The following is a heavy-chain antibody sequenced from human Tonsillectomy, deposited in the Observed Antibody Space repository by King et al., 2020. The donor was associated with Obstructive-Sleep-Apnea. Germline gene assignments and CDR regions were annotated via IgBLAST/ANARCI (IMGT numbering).Heavy chain of an antibody. D-gene: IGHD6-13*01. CDR2: ISGSAGST. V-gene: IGHV3-23*04. Sequence: VQLVESGGGLVQPGGSLRLSCAASGFSFSSYAMSWVRQAPGKGLEWVSAISGSAGSTYYADSVKGRFTISRDNSKNTLYLQMNSLRAEDTAVYYCAPDSSSWHFLDYWGQGTLVTVSS. J-gene: IGHJ4*02. CDR1: GFSFSSYA. CDR3: APDSSSWHFLDY.